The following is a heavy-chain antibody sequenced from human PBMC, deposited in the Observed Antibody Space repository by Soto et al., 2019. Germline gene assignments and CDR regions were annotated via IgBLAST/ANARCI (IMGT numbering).Heavy chain of an antibody. CDR1: GFTFSSYG. J-gene: IGHJ4*02. Sequence: AVGSLRLSCAASGFTFSSYGMHWVRQAPGKGLEWVAVISYDGSNKYYADSVKGRFTISRDNSKNTLYLQMNSLRAEDTAVYYCAKTMIPVATTTDFDYWGQGTLVTVSS. V-gene: IGHV3-30*18. D-gene: IGHD5-12*01. CDR2: ISYDGSNK. CDR3: AKTMIPVATTTDFDY.